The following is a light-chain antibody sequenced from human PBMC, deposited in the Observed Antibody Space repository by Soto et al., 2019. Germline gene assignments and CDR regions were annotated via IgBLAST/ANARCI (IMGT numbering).Light chain of an antibody. V-gene: IGKV1-5*01. Sequence: IHMAHALTSLSPSLVDLVTSTCRARQTISSWLAWYQQKPGKAPDLLIYDASRLAGGVPSRFSGSESGTEFTLTIGSLQPDDFATYFCQQYYNYSTFGQGTKVDI. CDR1: QTISSW. CDR2: DAS. J-gene: IGKJ1*01. CDR3: QQYYNYST.